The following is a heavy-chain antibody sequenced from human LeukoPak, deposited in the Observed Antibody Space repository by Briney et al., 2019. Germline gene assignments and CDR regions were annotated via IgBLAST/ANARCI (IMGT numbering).Heavy chain of an antibody. CDR2: ISYDGSNK. V-gene: IGHV3-30*18. Sequence: PGGSLRLSCAASGFTFNNYGMHWVRQAPGKGLEWVAVISYDGSNKYYADSVKGRFTISRDNSKNTLYLQMNSLRAEDTAVYYCAKSPSGYSHWYFDLWGRGTLVTVSS. CDR1: GFTFNNYG. J-gene: IGHJ2*01. D-gene: IGHD5-18*01. CDR3: AKSPSGYSHWYFDL.